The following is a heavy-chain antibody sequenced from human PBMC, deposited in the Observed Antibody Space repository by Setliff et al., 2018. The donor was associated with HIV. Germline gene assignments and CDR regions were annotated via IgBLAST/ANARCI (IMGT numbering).Heavy chain of an antibody. Sequence: SETLSLTCTVSGGSVSDTSYYWGWIRQPPGKGLEWLANVYYSGGTYYNPSLNSRVTISVDTSKNQFSLRLSSVTAADTTVYYCARHSGLGGYYSPFDYWGPGTLVTV. V-gene: IGHV4-39*01. D-gene: IGHD3-22*01. J-gene: IGHJ4*02. CDR2: VYYSGGT. CDR1: GGSVSDTSYY. CDR3: ARHSGLGGYYSPFDY.